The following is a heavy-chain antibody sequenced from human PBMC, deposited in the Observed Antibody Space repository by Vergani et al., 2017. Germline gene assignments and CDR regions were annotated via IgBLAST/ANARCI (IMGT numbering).Heavy chain of an antibody. CDR3: ARDQWLAFDY. CDR2: ISYDGSNK. J-gene: IGHJ4*02. V-gene: IGHV3-30-3*01. Sequence: QVQLVESGGGVVQPGRSLRLSCAASGFTFSSYAMHWVRQAPGKGLEWVAVISYDGSNKYYADSVKSRFTISRDNSKNTLYLQMNSLRAEDTAVYYCARDQWLAFDYWGQGTLVTVSS. CDR1: GFTFSSYA. D-gene: IGHD6-19*01.